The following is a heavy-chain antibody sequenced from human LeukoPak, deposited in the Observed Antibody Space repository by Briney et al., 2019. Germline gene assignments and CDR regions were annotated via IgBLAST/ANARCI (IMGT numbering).Heavy chain of an antibody. Sequence: SETLSLTCTVSVGSVTSGDYYWSWIRQPPGKGLEWIAYMYYSVSTYYNPTLKSRVTMSADTSKNQLSLKLRSVTAADTAVYYCARPYYYDSRIDPWGQGILVTVSS. V-gene: IGHV4-30-4*01. CDR1: VGSVTSGDYY. CDR2: MYYSVST. J-gene: IGHJ5*02. CDR3: ARPYYYDSRIDP. D-gene: IGHD3-22*01.